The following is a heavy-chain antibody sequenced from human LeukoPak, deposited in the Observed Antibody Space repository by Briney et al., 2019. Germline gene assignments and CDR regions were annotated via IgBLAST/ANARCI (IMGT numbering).Heavy chain of an antibody. CDR3: ARGDPIPLDAFDI. CDR1: GDSIIGGDYY. Sequence: SQTLSLTCTVSGDSIIGGDYYWSWIRQSPGKGLEWIGYIYYSGHTYYNPSLKSRVTTSIDTSKNQFSLNLSSMTAADTAMYYCARGDPIPLDAFDIWGQGTMVTVSS. V-gene: IGHV4-30-4*08. J-gene: IGHJ3*02. CDR2: IYYSGHT. D-gene: IGHD2-2*02.